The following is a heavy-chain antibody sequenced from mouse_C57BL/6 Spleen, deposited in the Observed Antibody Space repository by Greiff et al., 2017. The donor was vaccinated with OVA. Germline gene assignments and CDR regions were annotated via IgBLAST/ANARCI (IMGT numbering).Heavy chain of an antibody. Sequence: VKLQESGAELARPGASVKMSCKASGYTFTSYTMHWVKQRPGQGLEWIGYINPSSGYTKYNQKFKDKATLTADKSSSTAYMQLSSLTSEDSAVYYCARLDSSGQYYFDYWGQGTTLTVSS. V-gene: IGHV1-4*01. CDR2: INPSSGYT. D-gene: IGHD3-2*02. CDR3: ARLDSSGQYYFDY. CDR1: GYTFTSYT. J-gene: IGHJ2*01.